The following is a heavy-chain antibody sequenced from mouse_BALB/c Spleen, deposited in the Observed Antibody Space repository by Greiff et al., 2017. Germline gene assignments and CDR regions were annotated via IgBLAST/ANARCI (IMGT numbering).Heavy chain of an antibody. CDR2: IDPANGNT. V-gene: IGHV14-3*02. CDR1: GFNIKDTY. CDR3: VSARARFAY. Sequence: EVQLQQSGAELVKPGASVKLSCTASGFNIKDTYMHWVKQRPEQGLEWIGRIDPANGNTKYDPKFQGKATITAETSSNTAYLQLSSLTSEDTAVYYCVSARARFAYWGQGTLVTVSA. J-gene: IGHJ3*01. D-gene: IGHD3-1*01.